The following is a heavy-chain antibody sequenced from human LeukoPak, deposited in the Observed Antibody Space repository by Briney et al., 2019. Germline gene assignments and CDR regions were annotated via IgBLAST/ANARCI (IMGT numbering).Heavy chain of an antibody. D-gene: IGHD6-13*01. CDR1: GYTFTSYG. Sequence: ASVKVSCKASGYTFTSYGISWVRQAPGQGLEWMGWISAYNGNTNYAQKLQGRVTMTTDTSTSTAYMELRSLRSDDTAVYYCAALRIAAARYYYMDVWGKGTTVTVSS. J-gene: IGHJ6*03. CDR3: AALRIAAARYYYMDV. CDR2: ISAYNGNT. V-gene: IGHV1-18*01.